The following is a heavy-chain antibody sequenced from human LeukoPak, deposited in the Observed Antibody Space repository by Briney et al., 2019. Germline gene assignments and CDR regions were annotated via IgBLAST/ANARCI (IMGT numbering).Heavy chain of an antibody. D-gene: IGHD4-23*01. V-gene: IGHV3-21*01. CDR2: ISSSSSDI. CDR3: VTDYGGSSGAFDI. J-gene: IGHJ3*02. Sequence: GGSLRLSCTGSGFTLSSYAMNWVRRAPGQGLEWVSSISSSSSDIYYTDSVKGRFTIPRDNAKNSLYLQMNSLRAEDTAVYYCVTDYGGSSGAFDIWGQGTMVTVSS. CDR1: GFTLSSYA.